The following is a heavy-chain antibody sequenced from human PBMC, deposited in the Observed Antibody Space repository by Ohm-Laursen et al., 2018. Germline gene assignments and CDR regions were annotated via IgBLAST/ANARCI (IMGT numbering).Heavy chain of an antibody. CDR1: GGSISTYY. CDR3: ARDQGYYYGSGSYYAL. V-gene: IGHV4-4*07. J-gene: IGHJ4*02. Sequence: GTLSLTCFVSGGSISTYYWSWIRQSAGKGLEWIGRIHASGSTNYNPSLKSRVTISVDTSKNQFSLKLSSVTAADTAVYYCARDQGYYYGSGSYYALWGQGTLVTVSS. D-gene: IGHD3-10*01. CDR2: IHASGST.